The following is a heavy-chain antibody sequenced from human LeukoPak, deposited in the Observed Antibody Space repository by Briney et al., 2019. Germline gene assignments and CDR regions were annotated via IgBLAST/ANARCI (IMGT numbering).Heavy chain of an antibody. CDR1: GGSISSSNW. V-gene: IGHV4-4*02. D-gene: IGHD2-2*01. CDR3: AREGPAASTSFYYFMDV. Sequence: TTSGTLSLTCAVSGGSISSSNWWSWVRQPPGKGLEWIGEIYHSGSTNYNPSLKSRVTISVDKSKNQLSLRLSSVTAADRAVYYCAREGPAASTSFYYFMDVWGKGTTVTVSS. CDR2: IYHSGST. J-gene: IGHJ6*03.